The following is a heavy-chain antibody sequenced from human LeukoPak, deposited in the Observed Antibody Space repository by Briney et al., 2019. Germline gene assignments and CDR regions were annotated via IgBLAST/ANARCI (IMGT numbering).Heavy chain of an antibody. CDR1: GFAFSNYW. D-gene: IGHD1-14*01. Sequence: PGGSRRLSCAASGFAFSNYWMSWVRQAPGKGLEWVANIKQDGSEKYYVDSVKGRFTISRDNAKNSLYLQRNSLRAEDPAVYYCARRYFDYWGQGTLVTVSS. CDR3: ARRYFDY. CDR2: IKQDGSEK. V-gene: IGHV3-7*01. J-gene: IGHJ4*02.